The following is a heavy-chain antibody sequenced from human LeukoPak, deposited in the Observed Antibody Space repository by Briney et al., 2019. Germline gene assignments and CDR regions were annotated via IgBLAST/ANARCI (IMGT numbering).Heavy chain of an antibody. J-gene: IGHJ4*02. Sequence: KPGGSLRLSCAASGFTFSSYSMNWVRQAPGKGLEWVSSISSSSSYIYYADSAKGRFTISRDNAKNSLYLQMNSLRAEDTAVYYCASINMVRWDWGQGTLVTVSS. CDR1: GFTFSSYS. V-gene: IGHV3-21*01. CDR3: ASINMVRWD. CDR2: ISSSSSYI. D-gene: IGHD3-10*01.